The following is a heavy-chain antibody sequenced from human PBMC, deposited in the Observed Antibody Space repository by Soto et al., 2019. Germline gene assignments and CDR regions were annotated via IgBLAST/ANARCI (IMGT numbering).Heavy chain of an antibody. CDR3: AKRGYSSSWSPFDY. CDR2: ISGSGGST. J-gene: IGHJ4*02. D-gene: IGHD6-13*01. CDR1: GFTFSSYA. Sequence: GGSLRLSCAASGFTFSSYAMSWVRQAPGKGLEWVSAISGSGGSTYYADSVKGRFTISRDNSKNTLYLQMNSLRAEDTAVYYCAKRGYSSSWSPFDYWGQGTLVTSPQ. V-gene: IGHV3-23*01.